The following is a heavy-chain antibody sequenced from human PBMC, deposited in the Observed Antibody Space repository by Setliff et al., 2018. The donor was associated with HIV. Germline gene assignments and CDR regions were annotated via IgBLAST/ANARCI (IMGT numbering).Heavy chain of an antibody. CDR3: ARHPAEGSGSYAALKRYFDL. J-gene: IGHJ2*01. CDR1: GASIGSSTYY. CDR2: IYYSGST. D-gene: IGHD3-10*01. V-gene: IGHV4-39*01. Sequence: SETLSLTCTVSGASIGSSTYYWGCIRQPPGKGLEWIGSIYYSGSTYYNPSLKSRVTISRDTSKNHFSLKLSSVTAADAAIYYCARHPAEGSGSYAALKRYFDLWGRGTLVTVSS.